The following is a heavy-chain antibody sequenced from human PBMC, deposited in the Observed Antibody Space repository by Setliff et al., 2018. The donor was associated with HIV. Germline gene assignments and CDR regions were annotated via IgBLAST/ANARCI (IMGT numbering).Heavy chain of an antibody. V-gene: IGHV4-31*03. CDR1: GGSISSGGYY. J-gene: IGHJ6*02. CDR3: VRERRRSPLSYGLDV. CDR2: IYYNGRT. Sequence: PSETLSLTCTVSGGSISSGGYYWNWIRQYPVKGLEWIGHIYYNGRTLFNPALGTRFNMSVDTSENQFSLHLNSVTAADTAVYYCVRERRRSPLSYGLDVWGQGTTVTVSS.